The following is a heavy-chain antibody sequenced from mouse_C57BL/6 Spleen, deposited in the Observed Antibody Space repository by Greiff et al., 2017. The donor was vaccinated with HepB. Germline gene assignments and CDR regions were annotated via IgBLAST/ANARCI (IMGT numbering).Heavy chain of an antibody. V-gene: IGHV6-3*01. CDR3: TPLCGAMDY. CDR2: IRLKSDNYAT. J-gene: IGHJ4*01. D-gene: IGHD6-1*01. Sequence: EVKVEESGGGLVQPGGSMKLSCVASGFTFSNYWMNWVRQSPEKGLEWVAQIRLKSDNYATHYAESVKGRFTNSRDDSKSSVYLQMNNLRAEDTGIYYCTPLCGAMDYWGQGTSVTVSS. CDR1: GFTFSNYW.